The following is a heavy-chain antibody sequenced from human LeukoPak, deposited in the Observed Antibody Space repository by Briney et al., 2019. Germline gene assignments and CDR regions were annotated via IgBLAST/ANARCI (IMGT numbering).Heavy chain of an antibody. Sequence: PGGALTLSFPASGLIFSSYAMSWVRQAPGKGLEWVSGISGSGGSTYYAGSVKGRFTISRDNSKNTLYLQMSSLRAEDTAVYYCAKQKRWSEYYFDYWGQGTLVTVSS. D-gene: IGHD2-15*01. J-gene: IGHJ4*02. CDR1: GLIFSSYA. CDR2: ISGSGGST. CDR3: AKQKRWSEYYFDY. V-gene: IGHV3-23*01.